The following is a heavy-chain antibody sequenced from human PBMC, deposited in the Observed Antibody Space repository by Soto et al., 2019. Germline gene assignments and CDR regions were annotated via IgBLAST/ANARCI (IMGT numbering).Heavy chain of an antibody. CDR3: ARGAQVAAAGTRWFDP. D-gene: IGHD6-13*01. J-gene: IGHJ5*02. CDR1: GYTFTIYG. V-gene: IGHV1-18*01. Sequence: ASLKVSCKASGYTFTIYGISWVRQAPGQGLEWMGWISAYNGNTNYAQKLQGRVTMTTDTSTSTAYMELRSLRSDDTAVYYCARGAQVAAAGTRWFDPWGQGTLVTVSS. CDR2: ISAYNGNT.